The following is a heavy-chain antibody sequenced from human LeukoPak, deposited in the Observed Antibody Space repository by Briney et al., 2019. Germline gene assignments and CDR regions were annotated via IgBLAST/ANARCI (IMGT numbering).Heavy chain of an antibody. CDR3: ARDLSDYGDPTVVFDY. Sequence: GGSLRLSCAASGFTFDDYAMHWVRQAPGKGLEWVSLISWDGGSTYYADSVKGRFTISRDNSKNSLYLQMNSLRAEDTAVYYCARDLSDYGDPTVVFDYWGQGTLVTVSS. V-gene: IGHV3-43D*03. CDR1: GFTFDDYA. J-gene: IGHJ4*02. D-gene: IGHD4-17*01. CDR2: ISWDGGST.